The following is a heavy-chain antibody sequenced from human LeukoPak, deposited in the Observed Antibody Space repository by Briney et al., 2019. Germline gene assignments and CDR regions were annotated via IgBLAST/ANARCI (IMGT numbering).Heavy chain of an antibody. CDR3: ARVGYRSHYFDY. CDR2: ISAYNGNT. CDR1: GYTFTSYG. D-gene: IGHD6-13*01. Sequence: GASVKVSCKASGYTFTSYGISWVRQAPGQGVEWMGWISAYNGNTNYAQKLQGRVTITTDTSTSPAYMELRRLRSDDTAVYYCARVGYRSHYFDYWGQGTLVTVSS. J-gene: IGHJ4*02. V-gene: IGHV1-18*01.